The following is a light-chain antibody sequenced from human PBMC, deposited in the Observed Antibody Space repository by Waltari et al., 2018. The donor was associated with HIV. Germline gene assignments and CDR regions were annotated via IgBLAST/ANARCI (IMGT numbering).Light chain of an antibody. Sequence: QSALTQPRSVSGSPGQSVTISCRGSSTDIGDYNYVSWDQQHPGQVPKLVLFDVSKRPSGVPDRFSGSKSVNTASLTISGLRAEDEADYYCCSYAGTYTWVFGGGTRLTVL. CDR1: STDIGDYNY. CDR2: DVS. J-gene: IGLJ2*01. CDR3: CSYAGTYTWV. V-gene: IGLV2-11*01.